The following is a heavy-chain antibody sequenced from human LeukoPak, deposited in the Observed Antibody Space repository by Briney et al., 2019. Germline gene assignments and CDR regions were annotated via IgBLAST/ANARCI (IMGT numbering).Heavy chain of an antibody. CDR1: GFTVSSNY. D-gene: IGHD3-10*01. CDR2: IYSGGST. Sequence: GGSLRLSCATSGFTVSSNYMSWVRQAPGKGLEWVSVIYSGGSTYYADSVKGRFTISRHNSKNTLYLQMNSLRAEDTAVYYCARTVTMVRGVIAEYNWFDPWGQGTLVTVSS. V-gene: IGHV3-53*04. J-gene: IGHJ5*02. CDR3: ARTVTMVRGVIAEYNWFDP.